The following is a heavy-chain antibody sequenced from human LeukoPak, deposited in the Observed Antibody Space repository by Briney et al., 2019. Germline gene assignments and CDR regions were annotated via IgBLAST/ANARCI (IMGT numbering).Heavy chain of an antibody. V-gene: IGHV3-48*03. CDR2: ISSSGSTI. CDR1: GFTFSSYE. J-gene: IGHJ4*02. CDR3: ARARDYYDSSGYLY. D-gene: IGHD3-22*01. Sequence: GGSLRLSCAASGFTFSSYEMNWVRQAPGEGLEWVSYISSSGSTIYYADSVKGRFTISRDNAKNSLYLQMNSLRAEDTAVYYCARARDYYDSSGYLYWGQGTLVTVSS.